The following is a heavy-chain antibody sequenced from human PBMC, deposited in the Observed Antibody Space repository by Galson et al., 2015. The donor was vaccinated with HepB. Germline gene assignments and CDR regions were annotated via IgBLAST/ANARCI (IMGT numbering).Heavy chain of an antibody. Sequence: SLRLYCAASACTFRSHAMHCARQAPGKGLECVAVISYDGSNKYYADSVKGRFTISRDNSKNTLYLQMNSLRAEDTAVYYCARGADMVRGVPLDYWGQGTLVTVSS. CDR1: ACTFRSHA. CDR3: ARGADMVRGVPLDY. V-gene: IGHV3-30-3*01. D-gene: IGHD3-10*01. CDR2: ISYDGSNK. J-gene: IGHJ4*02.